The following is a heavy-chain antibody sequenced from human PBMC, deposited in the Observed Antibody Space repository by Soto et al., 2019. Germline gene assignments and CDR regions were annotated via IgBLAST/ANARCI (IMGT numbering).Heavy chain of an antibody. CDR2: ISAYNGKR. J-gene: IGHJ3*02. Sequence: QGQLLQSGDEVKKPGASVRVSCRASGYDFTSYGISWVRQAPGQGLEWVSWISAYNGKRDTAQKFQGRVPMTLDTPADTAHMELGDLTSADTAVYYCARGRIVASIHDAFEIWGQGTMVAVSS. CDR1: GYDFTSYG. CDR3: ARGRIVASIHDAFEI. V-gene: IGHV1-18*01. D-gene: IGHD2-21*01.